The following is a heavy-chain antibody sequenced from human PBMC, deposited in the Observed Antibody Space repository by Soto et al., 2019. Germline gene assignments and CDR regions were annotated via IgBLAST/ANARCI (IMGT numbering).Heavy chain of an antibody. J-gene: IGHJ4*02. CDR3: ARGRRSLLWFGELSLDY. CDR2: MNPNSGNT. V-gene: IGHV1-8*01. Sequence: GASVKVSCKASGYTFTSYDINWVRQATGQGLGWMGWMNPNSGNTGYAQKFQGRVTMTRNTSISTAYMELSSLRSEDTAVYYCARGRRSLLWFGELSLDYWGQGTLVTVSS. CDR1: GYTFTSYD. D-gene: IGHD3-10*01.